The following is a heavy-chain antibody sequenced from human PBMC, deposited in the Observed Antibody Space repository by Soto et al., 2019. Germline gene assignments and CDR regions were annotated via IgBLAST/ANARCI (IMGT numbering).Heavy chain of an antibody. J-gene: IGHJ4*02. V-gene: IGHV1-69*06. Sequence: ASVKVSCKASGCTFSSYAISWVRQAPGQGLEWMGGIIPIFGTANYAQKFQGRVTITADKSTSTAYMELSSLRSEDTAVYYCARSITIFGVEIYYFDYWRQGRMITVSS. CDR2: IIPIFGTA. CDR3: ARSITIFGVEIYYFDY. CDR1: GCTFSSYA. D-gene: IGHD3-3*01.